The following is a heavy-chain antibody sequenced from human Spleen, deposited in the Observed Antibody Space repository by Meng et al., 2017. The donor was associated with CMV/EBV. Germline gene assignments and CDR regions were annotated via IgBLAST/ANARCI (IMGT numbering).Heavy chain of an antibody. V-gene: IGHV3-23*01. D-gene: IGHD6-19*01. CDR3: ATSSSGWPYFYY. Sequence: GESLKISCAASGFTFSSYLMTWVRQAPGKGLEWVSVISGSGGSTYYADSVKGRFTISRDNSKNTVYLQMNSLRAEDTAVYYCATSSSGWPYFYYWGQGTLVTVSS. CDR2: ISGSGGST. J-gene: IGHJ4*02. CDR1: GFTFSSYL.